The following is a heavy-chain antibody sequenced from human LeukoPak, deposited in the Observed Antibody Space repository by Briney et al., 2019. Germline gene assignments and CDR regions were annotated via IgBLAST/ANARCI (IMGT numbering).Heavy chain of an antibody. V-gene: IGHV4-39*01. D-gene: IGHD1-26*01. CDR3: ARHALKRQWEILNPTLDY. J-gene: IGHJ4*02. Sequence: SETLSLTCTVSGGSISSSSYYWGWIRQPPGKGLEWIGSIYYNGSTYYNPSLKSRVTISVDTSKNQFSLKLSSVTAADTAVYYCARHALKRQWEILNPTLDYWGQGTLVTVSS. CDR2: IYYNGST. CDR1: GGSISSSSYY.